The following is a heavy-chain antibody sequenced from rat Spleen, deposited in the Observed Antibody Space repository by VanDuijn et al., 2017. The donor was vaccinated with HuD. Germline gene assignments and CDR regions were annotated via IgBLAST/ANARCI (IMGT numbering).Heavy chain of an antibody. CDR3: ARHAGDYGSYFDY. V-gene: IGHV5-29*01. D-gene: IGHD1-3*01. CDR2: ISSDGSAT. CDR1: GFTFNNYW. Sequence: EVQLVESGGGLVQPGRSLKLSCVASGFTFNNYWMSWIRQAPTKGLEWVATISSDGSATYYRDSVKGRFTISRDNAERTLYLQMDSLRSEDTATYYCARHAGDYGSYFDYWGQGVLVTVSS. J-gene: IGHJ2*01.